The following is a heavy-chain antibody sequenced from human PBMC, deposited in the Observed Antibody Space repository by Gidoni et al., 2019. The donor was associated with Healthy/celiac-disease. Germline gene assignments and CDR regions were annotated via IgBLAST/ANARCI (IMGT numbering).Heavy chain of an antibody. D-gene: IGHD3-22*01. CDR2: IYCSGST. Sequence: QVQLQESGPGQVKPSQTLSTTCTVSGGSISSGDYYWRWIRQPPGKGLEWLGYIYCSGSTYSNPSLKSRVTISVDTSKNQFSLKLSSVPAADTAVYYCAREAAYDSSGGYFDYWGQGTLVTVSS. CDR3: AREAAYDSSGGYFDY. V-gene: IGHV4-30-4*01. J-gene: IGHJ4*02. CDR1: GGSISSGDYY.